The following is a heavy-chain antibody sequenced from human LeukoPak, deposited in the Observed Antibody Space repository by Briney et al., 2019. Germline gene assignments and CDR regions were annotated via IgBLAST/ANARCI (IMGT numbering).Heavy chain of an antibody. D-gene: IGHD5-18*01. CDR2: IWYDGSNK. CDR3: ARDNGYSYGYLDY. J-gene: IGHJ4*02. V-gene: IGHV3-33*01. CDR1: GFTFSSYG. Sequence: GGSLRLSCAASGFTFSSYGMHWVRQAPGKGLEWVAVIWYDGSNKYYADSVKGRFTISRDSSKNTLYLQMNSLRAEDTAVYYCARDNGYSYGYLDYWGQGTLVTVSS.